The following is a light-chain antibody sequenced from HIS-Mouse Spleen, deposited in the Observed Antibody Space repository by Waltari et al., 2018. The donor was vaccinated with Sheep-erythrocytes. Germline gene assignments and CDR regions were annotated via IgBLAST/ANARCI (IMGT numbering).Light chain of an antibody. CDR1: QGISSY. Sequence: AIRMTQSPSSLSASTGDRVTITCRASQGISSYLAWYQQKPGKAPKLLIYAASTLQSGVPSRFSGSGSGTDFTLTISSLQPEDFATYYCQQSYSTPRLYTFGQGTKLEIK. CDR2: AAS. J-gene: IGKJ2*01. CDR3: QQSYSTPRLYT. V-gene: IGKV1-8*01.